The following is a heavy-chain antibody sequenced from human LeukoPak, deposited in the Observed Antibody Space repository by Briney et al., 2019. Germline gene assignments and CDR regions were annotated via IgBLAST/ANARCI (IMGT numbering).Heavy chain of an antibody. J-gene: IGHJ4*02. D-gene: IGHD4-23*01. Sequence: GASVKVSCKASGGTFSSYAISWVRQAPGQGLEWMGGIIPIFGTANYAQKFQGRVTITADESTSTAYMELSSPRSEDTAVYYCASHTHGGRYYFDYWGQGTLVTVSS. CDR3: ASHTHGGRYYFDY. CDR1: GGTFSSYA. CDR2: IIPIFGTA. V-gene: IGHV1-69*13.